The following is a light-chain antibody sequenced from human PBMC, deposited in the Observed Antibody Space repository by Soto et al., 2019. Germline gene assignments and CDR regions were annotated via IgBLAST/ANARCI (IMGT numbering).Light chain of an antibody. J-gene: IGKJ5*01. CDR1: QSISSC. CDR2: TTS. Sequence: DIQMTQSPSSLSASVGDRVTMTCRASQSISSCLNWYQQKRGKAPKLLIYTTSTLQSGVPSRFSGSGSGTDFTLTNSSLQHEDFATYYCQQTYRTPPTTFGQGTRLEIK. CDR3: QQTYRTPPTT. V-gene: IGKV1-39*01.